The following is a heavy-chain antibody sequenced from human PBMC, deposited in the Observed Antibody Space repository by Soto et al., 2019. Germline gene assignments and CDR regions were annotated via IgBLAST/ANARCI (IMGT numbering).Heavy chain of an antibody. J-gene: IGHJ3*02. D-gene: IGHD7-27*01. CDR1: GFTVGRSD. CDR2: INIYGAT. Sequence: EVQLLESGGGLVQPGGSLRLSCAASGFTVGRSDGSWVRQAPGKGLEWVSAINIYGATFYADSVKGRFTLSRDNSKNTLYMQMNYLRVEDTAIYYCAKVEWGSVGSDIWGQGTMGAVSS. CDR3: AKVEWGSVGSDI. V-gene: IGHV3-23*01.